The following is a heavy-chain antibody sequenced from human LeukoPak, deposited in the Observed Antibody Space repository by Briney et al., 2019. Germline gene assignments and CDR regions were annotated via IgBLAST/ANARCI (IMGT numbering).Heavy chain of an antibody. Sequence: GGSLRLSCAASGFTFSSYAMSWVRQAPGKGLEWVGFIRSKAYGGTTECAASVKGRFTISRDDSKSITYLQMNSLKTEDTAVYYCTRDGRAYSSSWYYYGMDVWGQGTTVTVSS. V-gene: IGHV3-49*04. CDR3: TRDGRAYSSSWYYYGMDV. D-gene: IGHD6-13*01. J-gene: IGHJ6*02. CDR2: IRSKAYGGTT. CDR1: GFTFSSYA.